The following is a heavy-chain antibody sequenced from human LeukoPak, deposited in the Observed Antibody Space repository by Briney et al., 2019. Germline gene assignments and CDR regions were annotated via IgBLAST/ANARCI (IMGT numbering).Heavy chain of an antibody. Sequence: GASVKVSCKASGYTFTGYYMHWVRQAPGQGLEWMGIINPSGGSTSYAQKFQGRVTMTRDTSTSTVYMELSSLRSEDTAVYYCARAQTTMVRGVPRAKYYFDYWGQGTLVTVSS. CDR1: GYTFTGYY. CDR2: INPSGGST. V-gene: IGHV1-46*01. J-gene: IGHJ4*02. D-gene: IGHD3-10*01. CDR3: ARAQTTMVRGVPRAKYYFDY.